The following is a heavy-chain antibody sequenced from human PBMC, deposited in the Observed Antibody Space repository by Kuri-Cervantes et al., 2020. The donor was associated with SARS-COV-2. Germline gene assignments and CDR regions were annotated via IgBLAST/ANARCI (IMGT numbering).Heavy chain of an antibody. D-gene: IGHD2-8*01. V-gene: IGHV1-69*06. CDR2: IIPIFGTA. J-gene: IGHJ6*02. Sequence: LVKVSCKTFGFPFPRYYIHWVRQAPAQGLEWMGGIIPIFGTANYAQKFQGRVTITADKSTSTAYMELSSLRSEDTAVYYCARGARKKLINIVLMVYARDYGMDVWGQGTTVTVSS. CDR1: GFPFPRYY. CDR3: ARGARKKLINIVLMVYARDYGMDV.